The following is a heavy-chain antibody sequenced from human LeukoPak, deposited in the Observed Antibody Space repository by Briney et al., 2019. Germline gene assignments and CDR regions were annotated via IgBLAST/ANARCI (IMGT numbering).Heavy chain of an antibody. J-gene: IGHJ6*03. Sequence: PSETLSLTCTVSGDSISSYYWSWIRQPAGKALEWIGRSYTSGSTNYIPSLKSRVTMSVDTSKNQFSLKLSSVTAADTAVYYCARDRYYYDSSGYYYMDVWGKGTTVTISS. D-gene: IGHD3-22*01. V-gene: IGHV4-4*07. CDR2: SYTSGST. CDR3: ARDRYYYDSSGYYYMDV. CDR1: GDSISSYY.